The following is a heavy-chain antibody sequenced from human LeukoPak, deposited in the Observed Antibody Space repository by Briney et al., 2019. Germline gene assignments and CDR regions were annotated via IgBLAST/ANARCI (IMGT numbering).Heavy chain of an antibody. D-gene: IGHD3-3*01. Sequence: GASVKVSCKASGYTFTSYGISWVRQAPGQGLEWMGWISAYNGNTNYAQKLQGRVTMTTDTSTSTAYMELRGLRSDDTAVYYCARSYDFWSGYYQYFDYWGQGTLVTVSS. CDR3: ARSYDFWSGYYQYFDY. V-gene: IGHV1-18*01. CDR2: ISAYNGNT. J-gene: IGHJ4*02. CDR1: GYTFTSYG.